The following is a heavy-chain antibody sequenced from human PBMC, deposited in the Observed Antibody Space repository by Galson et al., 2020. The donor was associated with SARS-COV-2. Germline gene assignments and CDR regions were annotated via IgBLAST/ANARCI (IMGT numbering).Heavy chain of an antibody. D-gene: IGHD3-3*01. CDR3: VRGGYDFWSGYPDY. Sequence: GGSLRLSCSASGFTFNTYTMNWVRQAPGKGLEYVSAISSIGGSTYYADSVKGRFTISRDNSKNTLYLQMSSLRAEDTAMYYCVRGGYDFWSGYPDYCGQGTLVTVSS. CDR1: GFTFNTYT. V-gene: IGHV3-64D*09. CDR2: ISSIGGST. J-gene: IGHJ4*02.